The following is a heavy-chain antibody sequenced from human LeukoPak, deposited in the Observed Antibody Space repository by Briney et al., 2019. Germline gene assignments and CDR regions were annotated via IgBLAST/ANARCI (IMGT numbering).Heavy chain of an antibody. D-gene: IGHD2-21*02. J-gene: IGHJ4*02. V-gene: IGHV3-30*03. CDR2: ISRDGKRQ. Sequence: GGSLRLSRATSGFIFNNYDPHWVRQAPGKGLEWLATISRDGKRQFYTDSVKGRFTISRDDSRNTLYSQMNSLKPEDTAVYYCARDRLNRAYCGNDCYSAAFDYWGQGTLVTVSS. CDR3: ARDRLNRAYCGNDCYSAAFDY. CDR1: GFIFNNYD.